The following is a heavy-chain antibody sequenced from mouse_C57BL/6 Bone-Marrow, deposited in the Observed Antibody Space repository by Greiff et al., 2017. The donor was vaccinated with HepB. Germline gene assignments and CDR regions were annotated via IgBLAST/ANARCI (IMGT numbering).Heavy chain of an antibody. V-gene: IGHV1-15*01. CDR1: GYTFTDYE. D-gene: IGHD4-1*01. CDR3: TRWNGDVGYFDV. Sequence: VQLQQSGAELVRPGASVTLSCKASGYTFTDYEMHWVKQTPVHGLEWIGAIDPETGGTAYNQKFKGKAILTADKSSSTAYMELRSLTSEDSAVYYCTRWNGDVGYFDVWGRGTTVTVSS. J-gene: IGHJ1*03. CDR2: IDPETGGT.